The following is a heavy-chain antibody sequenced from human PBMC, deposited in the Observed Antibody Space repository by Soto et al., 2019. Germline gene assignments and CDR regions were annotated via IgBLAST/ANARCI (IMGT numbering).Heavy chain of an antibody. CDR3: ASRQLGREKNFGC. CDR2: ISDASRAI. D-gene: IGHD1-1*01. CDR1: GFTFRSYS. V-gene: IGHV3-48*02. Sequence: GGSLRLSCAASGFTFRSYSMNWVRQAPGKGLEWISYISDASRAIYYTDPVKGRFTISRDDAKNALYLQMNGLRDEDTAVYYCASRQLGREKNFGCWGQGTRVTVSS. J-gene: IGHJ4*02.